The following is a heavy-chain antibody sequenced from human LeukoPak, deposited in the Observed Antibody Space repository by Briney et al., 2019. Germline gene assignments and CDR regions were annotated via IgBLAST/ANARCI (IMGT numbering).Heavy chain of an antibody. J-gene: IGHJ5*02. Sequence: ASVKVSCKAFGYTFTSNYMHWVRQAPAQRPEWVGVISPSGGSTTYAQKFQGRLTMTRDMSTSTDYLELSSLRSEDTAVYYCARDNSVRDEAWWLNPWGQGTLVTVSS. CDR2: ISPSGGST. CDR1: GYTFTSNY. V-gene: IGHV1-46*01. CDR3: ARDNSVRDEAWWLNP. D-gene: IGHD5-24*01.